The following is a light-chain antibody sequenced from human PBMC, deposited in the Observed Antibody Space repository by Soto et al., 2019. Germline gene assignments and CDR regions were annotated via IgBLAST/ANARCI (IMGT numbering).Light chain of an antibody. CDR3: QQYNNWPRT. Sequence: ERVMTQSPATLSVSPGERVILSCRASQSVSSNLAWFQQKPGQAPRLLISGASTRATGIPARFSGSGSGTEFTLTISSLQSEDFAVYYCQQYNNWPRTFGQGTKVEVK. CDR2: GAS. J-gene: IGKJ1*01. V-gene: IGKV3-15*01. CDR1: QSVSSN.